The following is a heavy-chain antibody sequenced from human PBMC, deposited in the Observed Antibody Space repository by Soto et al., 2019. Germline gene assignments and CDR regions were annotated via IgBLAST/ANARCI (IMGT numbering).Heavy chain of an antibody. CDR2: IIPILGIA. V-gene: IGHV1-69*08. J-gene: IGHJ4*02. Sequence: QVQLVQSGAEVKKPGSSVKVSCKASGGTFSSYTISWVRQAPGQGLEWMGRIIPILGIANYAQKFQGRVTIHADKSTSTDYMELSSLRSEDTAVYYCAKEYYYDSSGYQEWGQGTLVTVSS. D-gene: IGHD3-22*01. CDR3: AKEYYYDSSGYQE. CDR1: GGTFSSYT.